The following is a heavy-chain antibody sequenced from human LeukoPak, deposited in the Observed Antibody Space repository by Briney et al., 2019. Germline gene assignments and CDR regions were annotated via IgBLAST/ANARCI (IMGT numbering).Heavy chain of an antibody. D-gene: IGHD1-26*01. CDR2: IYYSGST. CDR3: ARVELHFDY. J-gene: IGHJ4*02. Sequence: WVRQAPGKGLEWIGSIYYSGSTYYNPSLKSRVTISVDTSKNQFSLKLSSVTAADTAVYYCARVELHFDYWGQGTLVTVSS. V-gene: IGHV4-39*01.